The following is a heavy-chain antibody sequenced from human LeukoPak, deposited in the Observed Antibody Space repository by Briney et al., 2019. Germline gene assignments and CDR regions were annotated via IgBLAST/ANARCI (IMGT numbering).Heavy chain of an antibody. Sequence: PSETLSLTCTVSGGSISSYYWSWLRQPPGKGLEWIGYIYYSGSTNYNPSLKSRVTISVDTSKNQFSLKLSSVTAADTAVYYCARGGEYGSGSYYLPFDYWGQGTLVTVSS. CDR2: IYYSGST. CDR3: ARGGEYGSGSYYLPFDY. J-gene: IGHJ4*02. V-gene: IGHV4-59*01. CDR1: GGSISSYY. D-gene: IGHD3-10*01.